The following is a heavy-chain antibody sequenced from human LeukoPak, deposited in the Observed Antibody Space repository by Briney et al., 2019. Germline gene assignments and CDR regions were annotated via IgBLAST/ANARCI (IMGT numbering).Heavy chain of an antibody. Sequence: SETLSLTCTVSGGSISSSSYYWGWIRQPPGKGLEWIGSIYYSGSTYYNPSLKSRVTISVDTSKNQFSLKLSSVTAADTAVYYCAREYYDSSGYYLPPGYWGQGTLVTVSS. CDR1: GGSISSSSYY. J-gene: IGHJ4*02. D-gene: IGHD3-22*01. CDR2: IYYSGST. V-gene: IGHV4-39*07. CDR3: AREYYDSSGYYLPPGY.